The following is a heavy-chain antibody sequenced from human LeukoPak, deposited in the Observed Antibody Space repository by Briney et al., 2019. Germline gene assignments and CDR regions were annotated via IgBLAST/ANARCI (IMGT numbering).Heavy chain of an antibody. CDR2: IQDSGIT. Sequence: SENLSLLCNVSGDSVSSGYWSWIRQSPGKGLEWIGFIQDSGITDYNPSLKSRLLMSVDTSKNQFSLNLRSVTAADTAVYYCAGRGHRYSRDWGQGILVTISS. D-gene: IGHD2-15*01. CDR1: GDSVSSGY. CDR3: AGRGHRYSRD. V-gene: IGHV4-4*09. J-gene: IGHJ1*01.